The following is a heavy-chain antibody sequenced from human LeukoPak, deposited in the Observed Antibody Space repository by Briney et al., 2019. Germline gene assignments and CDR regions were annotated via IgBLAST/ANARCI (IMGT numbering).Heavy chain of an antibody. V-gene: IGHV4-39*07. CDR3: ARVATTFSYGMDV. D-gene: IGHD1-26*01. Sequence: PSETLSLTCTVSGDSISSSYYYWGWIRQPPGKGLVWIGSIYYSGSTYYNPSLKSRVTISVDRSKNQFSLKLSSVTAADTAVYYCARVATTFSYGMDVWGQGTTVTVSS. J-gene: IGHJ6*02. CDR1: GDSISSSYYY. CDR2: IYYSGST.